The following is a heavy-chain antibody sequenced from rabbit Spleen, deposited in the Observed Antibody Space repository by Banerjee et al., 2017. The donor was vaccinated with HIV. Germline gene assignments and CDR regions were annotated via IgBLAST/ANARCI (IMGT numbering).Heavy chain of an antibody. CDR1: GFDFSNYNF. CDR3: ARHDAGGSAYTYFNL. CDR2: IDTGSRDFT. V-gene: IGHV1S45*01. Sequence: EQLGEYGGDLVQPGASLTLTCTASGFDFSNYNFMCWVRQAPGKGLEWIECIDTGSRDFTYYASWAKGRFPISKPSSTTVTLQMTSLTVADTATYLCARHDAGGSAYTYFNLWGQGTLVTVS. J-gene: IGHJ4*01. D-gene: IGHD8-1*01.